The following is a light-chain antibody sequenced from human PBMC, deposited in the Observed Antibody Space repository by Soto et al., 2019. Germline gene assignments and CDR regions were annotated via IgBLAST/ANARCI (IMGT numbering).Light chain of an antibody. Sequence: QSALTQPPSASGSPEQSVTLSCTGTISDVGGYNYVSCYHHHPGKAPKLMIYEVSKLSSGVPDRFSGSKSGNTASLTVSGLQAEDEAVYYCNSYAGSNNWVFGGGTKLTVL. CDR2: EVS. CDR1: ISDVGGYNY. J-gene: IGLJ3*02. CDR3: NSYAGSNNWV. V-gene: IGLV2-8*01.